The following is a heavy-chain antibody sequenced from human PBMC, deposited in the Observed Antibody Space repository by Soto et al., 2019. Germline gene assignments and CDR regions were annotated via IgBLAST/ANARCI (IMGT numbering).Heavy chain of an antibody. CDR1: GGSISSGDYY. V-gene: IGHV4-30-4*01. Sequence: QVQLQESGPGLVKPSQTLSLTCTVSGGSISSGDYYWSWIRQPPGKGLEWIGYIYYSGSTYYNPSLKSRGTISVDTSKNQCSLKLSSVTAADTAVYYCARDAGLSCGGSWYSAWFDPWGQGTLVTVSS. D-gene: IGHD2-15*01. J-gene: IGHJ5*02. CDR3: ARDAGLSCGGSWYSAWFDP. CDR2: IYYSGST.